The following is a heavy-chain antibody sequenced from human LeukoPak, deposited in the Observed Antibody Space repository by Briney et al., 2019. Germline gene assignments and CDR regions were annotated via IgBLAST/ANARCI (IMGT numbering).Heavy chain of an antibody. J-gene: IGHJ4*02. Sequence: ASVKVSCKASGYTFTTYGISWVRQAPGQGLEWMGWITTYNGNTNYAQKLQGRVTMTTDTSTSTAYMELRSLRSDDTAVYYCARGPYCSGATCYPQMFDFWGQGSPVAVSS. CDR2: ITTYNGNT. V-gene: IGHV1-18*01. CDR3: ARGPYCSGATCYPQMFDF. CDR1: GYTFTTYG. D-gene: IGHD2-15*01.